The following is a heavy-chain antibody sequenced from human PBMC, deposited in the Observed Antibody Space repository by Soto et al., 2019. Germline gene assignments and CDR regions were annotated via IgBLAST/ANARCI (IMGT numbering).Heavy chain of an antibody. CDR1: GFTFSSYA. J-gene: IGHJ4*02. CDR2: ISGSGYST. CDR3: AKEWSDSGGYWDY. Sequence: GGSLRLSCVASGFTFSSYAMIWVRQAPGKGLEWVSTISGSGYSTYYADSVKGRFTISRDNSKNTLYLQMNSLRAEDTALHYCAKEWSDSGGYWDYWXQGTLVNVS. V-gene: IGHV3-23*01. D-gene: IGHD3-22*01.